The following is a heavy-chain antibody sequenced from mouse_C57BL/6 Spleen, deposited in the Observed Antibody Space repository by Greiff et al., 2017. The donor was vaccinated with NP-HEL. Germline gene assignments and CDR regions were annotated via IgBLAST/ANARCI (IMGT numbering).Heavy chain of an antibody. CDR1: GYTFTSYW. Sequence: QVQLKQPGAELVKPGASVKMSCKASGYTFTSYWITWVKQRPGQGLEWIGDIYPGSGSTNYNEKFKSKATLTVDTSSSTAYMQLSSLTSEDSAVYYCARSRSNYAMDYWGQGTSVTVSS. V-gene: IGHV1-55*01. CDR2: IYPGSGST. CDR3: ARSRSNYAMDY. J-gene: IGHJ4*01.